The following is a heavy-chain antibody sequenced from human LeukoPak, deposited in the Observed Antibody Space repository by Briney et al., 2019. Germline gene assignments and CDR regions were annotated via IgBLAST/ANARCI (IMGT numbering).Heavy chain of an antibody. D-gene: IGHD4-17*01. CDR2: ISFDESSE. CDR1: GFTFSNYG. Sequence: PGRSLRLSCAASGFTFSNYGMHWVRQAPGKGLEWVALISFDESSEYYADSVKGRFSISRDNSKNTLYLQMNSLRAEDTAVYYCARDDDYGDYRGDASDIWGQGTMVTVSS. CDR3: ARDDDYGDYRGDASDI. V-gene: IGHV3-30*03. J-gene: IGHJ3*02.